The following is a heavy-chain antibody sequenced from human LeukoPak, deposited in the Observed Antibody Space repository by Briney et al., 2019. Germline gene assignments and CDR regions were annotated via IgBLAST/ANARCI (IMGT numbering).Heavy chain of an antibody. CDR3: ARAYSSSWYFNWFDP. J-gene: IGHJ5*02. Sequence: SETLSLTCAVYGGSFSGNYWSWIRQPPGKGLEWIGDINHSGTTNYSPSLKSRVTISVDTSKNQFSLNLSSVTAADTAVYYCARAYSSSWYFNWFDPWGQGTLVTVSS. CDR1: GGSFSGNY. D-gene: IGHD6-13*01. CDR2: INHSGTT. V-gene: IGHV4-34*01.